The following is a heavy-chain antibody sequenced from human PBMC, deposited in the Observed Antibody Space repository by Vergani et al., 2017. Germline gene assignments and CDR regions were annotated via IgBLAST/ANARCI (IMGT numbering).Heavy chain of an antibody. V-gene: IGHV4-61*02. CDR1: GGSISSGSYY. D-gene: IGHD3-22*01. CDR2: IYTSGST. Sequence: QVQLQESGPGLVKPSQTLSLTCTVSGGSISSGSYYWSWIRQPAGKGLDWIGRIYTSGSTNYNPSLKSRVTISVDTSKNQFSLKLSSVTAADTAVYYCARSDYYDSSGYYKPFDYWGQGTLVTVSS. CDR3: ARSDYYDSSGYYKPFDY. J-gene: IGHJ4*02.